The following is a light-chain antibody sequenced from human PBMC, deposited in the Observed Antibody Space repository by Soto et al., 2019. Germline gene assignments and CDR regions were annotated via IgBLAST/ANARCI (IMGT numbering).Light chain of an antibody. V-gene: IGLV1-44*01. CDR3: AAWDDSLRGV. Sequence: QSVLTQPPSASGTPGQRVTISCSGSSSNIGSNTVNWYQQLPGTAPKLLIYNNNQRPSGVPDRFSGSKSGTSASLAISGLQSEDEADYYCAAWDDSLRGVFGGGTKVTVL. CDR2: NNN. CDR1: SSNIGSNT. J-gene: IGLJ3*02.